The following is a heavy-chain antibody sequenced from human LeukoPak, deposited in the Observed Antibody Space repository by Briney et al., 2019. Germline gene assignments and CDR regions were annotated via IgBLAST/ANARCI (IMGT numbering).Heavy chain of an antibody. CDR1: GFTFSSYG. CDR2: ISYDGSNK. CDR3: AKGDSYGYVGYFDY. J-gene: IGHJ4*02. D-gene: IGHD5-18*01. V-gene: IGHV3-30*18. Sequence: PGGSLRLSCAASGFTFSSYGMPWVRQAPGKGLEWVAVISYDGSNKYYADSVKGRFTISRDNSKNTLYLQMNSLRAEDTAVYYCAKGDSYGYVGYFDYWGQGTLVTVSS.